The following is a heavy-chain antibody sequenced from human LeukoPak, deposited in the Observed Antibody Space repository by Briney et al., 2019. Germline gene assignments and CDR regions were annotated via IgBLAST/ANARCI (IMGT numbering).Heavy chain of an antibody. CDR2: ISSGTTYI. J-gene: IGHJ3*02. Sequence: GGSLRLSCAGSGFTFSTYSIKWVRQAPGKGLEWVSSISSGTTYIYYADSLKGRFTISRDNAKNSLYLQMDSLRAEDTAVYYCARDLIAAAEAFDIWGQGTMVTVSS. V-gene: IGHV3-21*01. CDR1: GFTFSTYS. D-gene: IGHD6-13*01. CDR3: ARDLIAAAEAFDI.